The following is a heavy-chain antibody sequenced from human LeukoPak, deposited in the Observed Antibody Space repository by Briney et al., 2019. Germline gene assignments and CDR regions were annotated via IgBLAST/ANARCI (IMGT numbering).Heavy chain of an antibody. CDR1: GGSISNYY. V-gene: IGHV4-4*07. CDR3: ARTHCSGGNCYHFDY. CDR2: IYSSETT. Sequence: PSETLSLTCTVSGGSISNYYGSWTRQPAGKGLEWIGRIYSSETTDYNPSLQGRAAMSVDTSKNQFSLKLSSVTAADTAVYYCARTHCSGGNCYHFDYWGQGTPVTVSS. D-gene: IGHD2-15*01. J-gene: IGHJ4*02.